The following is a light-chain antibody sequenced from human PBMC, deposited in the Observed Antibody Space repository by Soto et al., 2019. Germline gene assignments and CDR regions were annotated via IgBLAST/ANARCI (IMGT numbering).Light chain of an antibody. CDR1: SSDVGSYNL. CDR3: CSYAGSSSWV. CDR2: EGS. Sequence: QSALTQPASVSGSPGQSIIISCTGTSSDVGSYNLVSWYQHHPGKAPKVMIYEGSKRPSGVSNRFSGSKSGNTASLTISGLQAEDEADYYCCSYAGSSSWVFGGGTKVTVL. J-gene: IGLJ3*02. V-gene: IGLV2-23*01.